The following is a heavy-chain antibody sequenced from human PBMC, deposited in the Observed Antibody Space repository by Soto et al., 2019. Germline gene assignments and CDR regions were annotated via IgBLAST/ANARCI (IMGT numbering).Heavy chain of an antibody. CDR2: ISGSGGGT. CDR1: GFTFDSYA. Sequence: EVKLLESGGGLAQPGGSLRLSCVGSGFTFDSYAISWVRQAPGERLQWIASISGSGGGTDYAHSVRGRFTISRDNAKKTVHLQMDSLRVEDTAVYFCAKDTVGGYSFWSGYSSAGLDVWGQGTLVSVS. J-gene: IGHJ3*01. CDR3: AKDTVGGYSFWSGYSSAGLDV. V-gene: IGHV3-23*01. D-gene: IGHD3-3*01.